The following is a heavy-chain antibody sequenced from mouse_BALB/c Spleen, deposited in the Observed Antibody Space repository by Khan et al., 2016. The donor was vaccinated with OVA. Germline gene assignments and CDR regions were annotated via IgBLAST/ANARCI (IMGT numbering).Heavy chain of an antibody. CDR3: ARGNWQSYYFDF. J-gene: IGHJ2*01. CDR2: INPYNGGT. D-gene: IGHD4-1*01. V-gene: IGHV1S136*01. CDR1: GYIFTNYV. Sequence: EVQLQQSGPELVKPGASVKMSCKASGYIFTNYVLHWVKQKPGQGLEWIGYINPYNGGTKYNEKFKGKAALASDKSSITAYMELSSLTSDDSAVYYWARGNWQSYYFDFWGQGTTLTLSS.